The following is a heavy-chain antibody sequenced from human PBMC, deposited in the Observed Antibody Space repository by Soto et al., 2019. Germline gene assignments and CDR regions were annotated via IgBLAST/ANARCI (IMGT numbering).Heavy chain of an antibody. Sequence: PGGSLRLSCAASGFTFSSYWMSWVRQAPGKGLEWVANIKQDGSEKYYVDSVKGRFTTSRDNAKNSLYLQMNSLRDEDTAVYYCARDSDSGYSSSCFDYWGQGTLVTVSS. J-gene: IGHJ4*02. CDR3: ARDSDSGYSSSCFDY. V-gene: IGHV3-7*03. CDR1: GFTFSSYW. D-gene: IGHD6-13*01. CDR2: IKQDGSEK.